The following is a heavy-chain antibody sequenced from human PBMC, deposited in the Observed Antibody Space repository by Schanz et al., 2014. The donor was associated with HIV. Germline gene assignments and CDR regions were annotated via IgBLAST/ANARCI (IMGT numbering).Heavy chain of an antibody. CDR1: GGSFIDHA. J-gene: IGHJ6*02. CDR2: TIPLSGTT. CDR3: ARGECDFWSGYCPHFHYFDLDV. D-gene: IGHD3-3*01. V-gene: IGHV1-69*06. Sequence: QVQLVQSGAEGRKPGSSMKVSCKTSGGSFIDHAISWVRQAPGQGLEWMGGTIPLSGTTSYAQKFQGRVTITADKSTSTAYMELSSLRSEDTAVYYCARGECDFWSGYCPHFHYFDLDVWGPGTSVTVSS.